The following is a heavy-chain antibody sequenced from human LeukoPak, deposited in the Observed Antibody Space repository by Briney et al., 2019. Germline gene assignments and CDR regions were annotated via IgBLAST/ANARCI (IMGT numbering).Heavy chain of an antibody. D-gene: IGHD2-2*01. CDR2: INHSGST. Sequence: SETLSLTCAVYGGSFSGYYWSWIRQPPGKGLEWIGEINHSGSTNYNPSLKSRVTISVDTSKNQFSLKLSSVTAADTAVYYCASWCILSCYYPYYYYGMDVWGQGTTVTVSS. CDR3: ASWCILSCYYPYYYYGMDV. CDR1: GGSFSGYY. V-gene: IGHV4-34*01. J-gene: IGHJ6*02.